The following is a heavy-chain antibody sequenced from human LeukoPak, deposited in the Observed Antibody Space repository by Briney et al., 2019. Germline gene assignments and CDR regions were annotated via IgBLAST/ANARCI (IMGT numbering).Heavy chain of an antibody. CDR1: TFTFSSNA. V-gene: IGHV3-23*01. D-gene: IGHD5-12*01. CDR2: ISVSGGST. CDR3: AKPQSSEWLRLGGVDY. J-gene: IGHJ4*02. Sequence: AGSRRLSCAVYTFTFSSNATSCDRPAPGKGREWVSAISVSGGSTYYTDSVKGRFTISRDNSKNTLYLQMNSLRAEDTAVYYCAKPQSSEWLRLGGVDYWGQGTLVTVSS.